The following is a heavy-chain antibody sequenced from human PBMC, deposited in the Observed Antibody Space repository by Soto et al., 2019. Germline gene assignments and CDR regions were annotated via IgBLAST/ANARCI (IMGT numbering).Heavy chain of an antibody. D-gene: IGHD1-1*01. J-gene: IGHJ3*01. V-gene: IGHV4-59*11. Sequence: QVQLEESGPGLVKPSETLSLTCTVSGGSISSHYWSWVRQAPGKGLEWIGCIYYRGNTFYNPSLKSRGTISVDTSNNQFSLKLDSVTPADTAVYYCATWHEREHAFDVWGQGTTVTISS. CDR3: ATWHEREHAFDV. CDR1: GGSISSHY. CDR2: IYYRGNT.